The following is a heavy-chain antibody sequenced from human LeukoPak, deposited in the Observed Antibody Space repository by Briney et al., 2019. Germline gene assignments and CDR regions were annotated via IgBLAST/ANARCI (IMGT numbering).Heavy chain of an antibody. CDR1: GGSFSGYY. CDR2: INHSGST. J-gene: IGHJ4*02. V-gene: IGHV4-34*01. Sequence: PSETLSLTCAVYGGSFSGYYWSWIRQPPGKGLEWIGEINHSGSTNYNPSLKSRVTISVDTSKNQFSLKLSSVTAADTAVYYCARRGSSWYIPLDYWGQGTLVTVSS. CDR3: ARRGSSWYIPLDY. D-gene: IGHD6-13*01.